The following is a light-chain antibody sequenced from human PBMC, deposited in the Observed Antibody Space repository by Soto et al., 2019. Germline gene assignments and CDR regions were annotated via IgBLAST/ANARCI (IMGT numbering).Light chain of an antibody. CDR1: QAISSY. Sequence: IQMTQSPSSLSASVGDRVTMSCWASQAISSYLAWYQQKPGKVPKLLIYAASTLQSGVPSRFSGSGSGTDFTLTISSLQPEDVATYFCQKYDSAPLTFGGGTKVDIK. CDR3: QKYDSAPLT. J-gene: IGKJ4*01. CDR2: AAS. V-gene: IGKV1-27*01.